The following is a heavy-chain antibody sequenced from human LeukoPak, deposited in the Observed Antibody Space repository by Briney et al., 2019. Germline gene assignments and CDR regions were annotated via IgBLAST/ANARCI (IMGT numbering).Heavy chain of an antibody. CDR3: ARANGGNSPFDY. V-gene: IGHV4-30-2*01. CDR1: GGSISSGGYS. D-gene: IGHD4-23*01. CDR2: IYHSGST. J-gene: IGHJ4*02. Sequence: SQTLSLTCAVSGGSISSGGYSWSWIRQPPGKGLEWIGYIYHSGSTYYNPSLKSRVIISVDRSKNQFSLKLSSVTAADTAVYYCARANGGNSPFDYWGQGTLVTVSS.